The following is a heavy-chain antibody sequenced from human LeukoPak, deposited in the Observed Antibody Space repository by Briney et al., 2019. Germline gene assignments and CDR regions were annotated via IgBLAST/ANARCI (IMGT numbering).Heavy chain of an antibody. CDR3: AREVPPVAKYYFDY. CDR2: IWYDQIKK. D-gene: IGHD2-2*01. CDR1: GFTFNSYG. V-gene: IGHV3-33*01. Sequence: RGSLRLSCAASGFTFNSYGMHWVRQAPGKGLEWVVVIWYDQIKKYYADSVKGRFTISRDNSKNTLYLQMNSLGVEDTAVYYCAREVPPVAKYYFDYWGQGTLVTVSS. J-gene: IGHJ4*02.